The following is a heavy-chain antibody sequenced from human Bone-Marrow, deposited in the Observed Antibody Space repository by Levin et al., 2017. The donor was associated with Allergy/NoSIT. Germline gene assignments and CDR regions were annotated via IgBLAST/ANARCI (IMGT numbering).Heavy chain of an antibody. CDR2: VNQDGSEK. CDR3: ARNRASNDY. Sequence: GESLKISCAASGLTFSSHRMSWVRQAPGKGLEWVASVNQDGSEKNYVDSAKGRFTISRDNAKNSLYLQMNSLRAEDTAVYYCARNRASNDYWGQGTQVTVSS. CDR1: GLTFSSHR. V-gene: IGHV3-7*01. J-gene: IGHJ4*02. D-gene: IGHD3-10*01.